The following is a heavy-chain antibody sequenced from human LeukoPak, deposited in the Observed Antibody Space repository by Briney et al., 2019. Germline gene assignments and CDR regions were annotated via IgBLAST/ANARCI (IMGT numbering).Heavy chain of an antibody. CDR1: GGSFSGYY. CDR3: ARDRDYYDSSGYYLAAFDI. CDR2: INHSGST. Sequence: PSETLSLTCAVYGGSFSGYYWSWIRQPPGKGLEWIGEINHSGSTNYNPSLKSRVTISVDTSKNQFSLKLSSVTAADTAVYYCARDRDYYDSSGYYLAAFDIWGPGTMVTVSS. V-gene: IGHV4-34*01. J-gene: IGHJ3*02. D-gene: IGHD3-22*01.